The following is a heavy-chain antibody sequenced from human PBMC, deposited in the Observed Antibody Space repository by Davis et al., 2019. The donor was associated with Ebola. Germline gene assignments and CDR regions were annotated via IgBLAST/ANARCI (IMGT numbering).Heavy chain of an antibody. CDR1: GGTFSSYA. J-gene: IGHJ6*02. V-gene: IGHV1-69*13. D-gene: IGHD3-10*01. CDR2: IIPIFGTA. Sequence: SVTVSCKASGGTFSSYAISWVRQAPGQGLEWMGGIIPIFGTANYAQKFQGRVTITADESTSTAYMELSSLRSEDTAVYYCAEGVITMVRAGLYYYYGMDVWGQGTTVTVSS. CDR3: AEGVITMVRAGLYYYYGMDV.